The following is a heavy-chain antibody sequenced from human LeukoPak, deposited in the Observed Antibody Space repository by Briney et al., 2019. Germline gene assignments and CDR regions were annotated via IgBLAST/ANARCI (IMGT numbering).Heavy chain of an antibody. D-gene: IGHD5-18*01. CDR1: GYTFTSYY. V-gene: IGHV1-18*04. J-gene: IGHJ5*02. CDR2: ISAHNGST. CDR3: ATAWKHLWRPTFDP. Sequence: ASVKVSCKASGYTFTSYYMHWVRQAPGQGLEWMGWISAHNGSTKSAQRFQGRLTMTTGTSSATDTSSGTAYMELRSLKFDDTAVYYCATAWKHLWRPTFDPWGQGTLVTVSS.